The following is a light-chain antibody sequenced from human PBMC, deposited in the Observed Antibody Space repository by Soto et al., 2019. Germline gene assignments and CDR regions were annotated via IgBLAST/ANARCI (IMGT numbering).Light chain of an antibody. CDR2: KAS. V-gene: IGKV1-5*03. CDR1: QSVDTC. CDR3: QQFYRYPWT. Sequence: DIQMTQSPSALSASVGDTVTITCRASQSVDTCLAWYQQKPGKAPHLLIYKASRLETGVPSRFSGSGSVTDYTLTITGLQRDDFATYYCQQFYRYPWTFGQGTKV. J-gene: IGKJ1*01.